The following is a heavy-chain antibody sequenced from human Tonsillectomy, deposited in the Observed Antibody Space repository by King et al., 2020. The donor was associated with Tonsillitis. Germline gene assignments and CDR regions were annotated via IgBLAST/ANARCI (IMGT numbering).Heavy chain of an antibody. J-gene: IGHJ4*02. CDR1: GGSISSSNW. Sequence: LHLQESGPGLVKPSGTLSLTCAVSGGSISSSNWWSWVRQPPGKGLEWIGEIYHSGSTNYNPSLKSRVTISVDKSKNHFSLKLSSVSAADTSVYYCARVLASASVFDYWGQGTLVTVSS. CDR2: IYHSGST. V-gene: IGHV4-4*02. CDR3: ARVLASASVFDY. D-gene: IGHD2-15*01.